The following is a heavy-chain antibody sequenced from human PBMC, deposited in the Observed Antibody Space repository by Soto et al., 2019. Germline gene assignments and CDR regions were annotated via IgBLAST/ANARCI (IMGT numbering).Heavy chain of an antibody. CDR3: ARAPFSYYALDV. CDR2: IFQTGST. V-gene: IGHV4-4*02. J-gene: IGHJ6*02. Sequence: SETLSLTCAVSGVSISSSNWWSWVRQSPGKGLEWIGEIFQTGSTNYNPSLKSRVAISMDKSKNQLSLNLMSVTAADTAIYYCARAPFSYYALDVWGQGTTVTVSS. D-gene: IGHD3-3*01. CDR1: GVSISSSNW.